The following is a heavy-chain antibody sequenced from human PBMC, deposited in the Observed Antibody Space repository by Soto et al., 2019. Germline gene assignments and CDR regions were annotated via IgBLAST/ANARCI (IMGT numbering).Heavy chain of an antibody. CDR3: ASSTEGIVVVVAEDGMDV. J-gene: IGHJ6*02. D-gene: IGHD2-15*01. CDR2: IIPILGIA. CDR1: GGTFSSYT. Sequence: SVKVSCKASGGTFSSYTISWVRQAPVQGLEWMGRIIPILGIANYAQKFQGRVTITADKSTSTAYMELSSLRSEDTAVYYCASSTEGIVVVVAEDGMDVWGQGTTVTVSS. V-gene: IGHV1-69*02.